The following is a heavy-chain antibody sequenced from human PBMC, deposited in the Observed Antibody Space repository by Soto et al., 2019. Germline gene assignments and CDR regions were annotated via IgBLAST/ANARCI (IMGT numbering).Heavy chain of an antibody. CDR3: ARERREVLVVVAATRADAFDI. Sequence: SVKVSYKASAGTFSSYAISWVRQAPGPGLEWMGGIIPIFGTANYAQKFQGRVTITADESTRTAYMALSSLRAEDTAVYYCARERREVLVVVAATRADAFDIWGQGTMVTVSS. V-gene: IGHV1-69*13. CDR1: AGTFSSYA. D-gene: IGHD2-15*01. J-gene: IGHJ3*02. CDR2: IIPIFGTA.